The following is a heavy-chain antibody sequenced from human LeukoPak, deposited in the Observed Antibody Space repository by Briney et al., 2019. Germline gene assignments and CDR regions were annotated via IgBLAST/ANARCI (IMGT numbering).Heavy chain of an antibody. D-gene: IGHD1-26*01. V-gene: IGHV3-30*02. CDR3: ARDSIWGSGTYGFDY. CDR1: GFTFSSYG. Sequence: GGSLRLSCAASGFTFSSYGMHWVRQAPGKGLEWVACIRHDGSNKYYADSVKGRFTISRDNSKNTLYLQMNSLRSEDTAVYYCARDSIWGSGTYGFDYWGQGALVTVSS. CDR2: IRHDGSNK. J-gene: IGHJ4*02.